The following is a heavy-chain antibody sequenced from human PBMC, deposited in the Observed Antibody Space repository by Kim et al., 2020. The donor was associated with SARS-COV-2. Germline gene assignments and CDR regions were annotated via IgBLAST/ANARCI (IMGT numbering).Heavy chain of an antibody. J-gene: IGHJ4*02. Sequence: ASVKVSCKASGYTFSIYYLHWVRQAPGQGLEWMGLFNPTGGSTQYAQKFQDRIAMTRDTSTTTVYMELTSLRSDDTAVYYCARGVGLHYFDYWGQGTLLTVSS. CDR1: GYTFSIYY. CDR2: FNPTGGST. D-gene: IGHD1-26*01. CDR3: ARGVGLHYFDY. V-gene: IGHV1-46*01.